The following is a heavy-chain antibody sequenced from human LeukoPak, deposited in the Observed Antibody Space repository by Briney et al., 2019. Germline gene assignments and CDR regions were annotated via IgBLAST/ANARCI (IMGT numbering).Heavy chain of an antibody. J-gene: IGHJ5*02. CDR3: ARGLSSSGWLLYNWFDP. CDR2: IYYSGST. V-gene: IGHV4-39*01. CDR1: SGSISSSSYY. D-gene: IGHD6-19*01. Sequence: SETLSLTCTVSSGSISSSSYYWGWIRQPPGKGLEWIGSIYYSGSTYYNPSLKSRVTISVDTSKNQFSLKLSSVTAADTAVYYCARGLSSSGWLLYNWFDPWGQGTLVTVSS.